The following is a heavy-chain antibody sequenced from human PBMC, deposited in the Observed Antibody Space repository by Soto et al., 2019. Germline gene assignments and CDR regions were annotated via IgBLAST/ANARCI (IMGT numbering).Heavy chain of an antibody. Sequence: GGSLRLSCAASGFTFSSYAMSWVRQAPGKGLEWVSAISGSGGSTYYADSVKGRFTISRDNSKNTLYLQMNSLRAEDTAVYYCAKGGRMITFGGVIILFKSFFDYWGQGTLVTVSS. CDR1: GFTFSSYA. V-gene: IGHV3-23*01. J-gene: IGHJ4*02. D-gene: IGHD3-16*02. CDR3: AKGGRMITFGGVIILFKSFFDY. CDR2: ISGSGGST.